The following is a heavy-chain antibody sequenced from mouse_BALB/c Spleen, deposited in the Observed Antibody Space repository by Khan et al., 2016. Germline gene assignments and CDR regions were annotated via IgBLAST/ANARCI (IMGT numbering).Heavy chain of an antibody. Sequence: QVQLQQSGAELVKPGKSVTVSCKASGYAITNDYVGWVKQQPPQDIEERGVYNPGSGDTNYNQTFKSKTTITPDTSSSHAYLQFNSLTSDASAVYFCARGYYSYFAVWGAGTTVTVSS. J-gene: IGHJ1*01. V-gene: IGHV1-54*03. D-gene: IGHD1-1*02. CDR3: ARGYYSYFAV. CDR2: YNPGSGDT. CDR1: GYAITNDY.